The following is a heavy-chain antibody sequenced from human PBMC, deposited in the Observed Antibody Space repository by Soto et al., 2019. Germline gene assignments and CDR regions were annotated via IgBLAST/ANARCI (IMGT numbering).Heavy chain of an antibody. D-gene: IGHD4-17*01. Sequence: TLSLTCTVSGGSISSGGYYWSWIRQHPGKGLEWIGYIYYSGSTYYNPFLKSRVTISVDTSKNQFSLKLSSVTAADTAVYYCAREPTTVPLGAFDIWGQGTMVTVSS. J-gene: IGHJ3*02. CDR2: IYYSGST. CDR3: AREPTTVPLGAFDI. CDR1: GGSISSGGYY. V-gene: IGHV4-31*03.